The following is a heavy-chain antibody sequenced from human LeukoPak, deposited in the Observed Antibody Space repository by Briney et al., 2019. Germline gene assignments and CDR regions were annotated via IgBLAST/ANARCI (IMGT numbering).Heavy chain of an antibody. J-gene: IGHJ4*02. CDR2: INPSGGST. CDR3: ARTRGYYFDY. Sequence: ASVRVSKASGYSFTNYYMHWVRQAPGQGLEWMGMINPSGGSTTYAQKFQGRVTMTRDMSTSTVYMELSSLASEDTAVYYCARTRGYYFDYWGQGTLVTVSS. CDR1: GYSFTNYY. V-gene: IGHV1-46*01.